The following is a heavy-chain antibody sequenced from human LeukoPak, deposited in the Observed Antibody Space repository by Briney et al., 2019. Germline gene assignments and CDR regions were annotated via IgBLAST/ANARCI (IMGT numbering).Heavy chain of an antibody. J-gene: IGHJ4*02. D-gene: IGHD6-13*01. CDR3: ARGGTYSGSWYYFDY. Sequence: GGSLRLSRAASGFTFSSYGMHWVRQAPGKGLEWVANINQDGSEKYYVDSMKARFTISRDNAKNSLFLQMNSLRAEDTAIYYCARGGTYSGSWYYFDYWGQGTLVTVSS. V-gene: IGHV3-7*01. CDR1: GFTFSSYG. CDR2: INQDGSEK.